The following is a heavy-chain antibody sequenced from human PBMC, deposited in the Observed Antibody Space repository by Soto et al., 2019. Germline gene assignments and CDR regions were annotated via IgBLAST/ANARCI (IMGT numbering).Heavy chain of an antibody. Sequence: ASVKVSCKASGYTFTSYAMHWVRQAPGQRLEWMGWINAGNGNTQYSQKFQGRVTITRDTSASTAYMELSSLRSEDTAVYYCARGPPTWSIAFDIWGQGTMVTVSS. J-gene: IGHJ3*02. V-gene: IGHV1-3*01. CDR1: GYTFTSYA. CDR3: ARGPPTWSIAFDI. D-gene: IGHD2-8*01. CDR2: INAGNGNT.